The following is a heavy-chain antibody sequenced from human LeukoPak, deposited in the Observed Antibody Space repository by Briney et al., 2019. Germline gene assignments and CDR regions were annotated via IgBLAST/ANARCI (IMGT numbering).Heavy chain of an antibody. D-gene: IGHD3-3*01. Sequence: SETLSLTCTVSGGSISSYYWSWIRQPPGKGPEWIGYIYYSGSTNYNPSLKSRVTISVDTSKNQFSLKLSSVTAADTAVYYCARMGDLYDFWSGPLFGRYWFDPWGQGTLVTVSS. CDR2: IYYSGST. V-gene: IGHV4-59*01. J-gene: IGHJ5*02. CDR3: ARMGDLYDFWSGPLFGRYWFDP. CDR1: GGSISSYY.